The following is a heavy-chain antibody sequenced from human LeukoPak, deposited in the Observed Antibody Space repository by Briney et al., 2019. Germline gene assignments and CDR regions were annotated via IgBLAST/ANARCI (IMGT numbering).Heavy chain of an antibody. CDR1: SGSFSGYY. V-gene: IGHV4-34*01. CDR2: INDSGSV. D-gene: IGHD2-15*01. J-gene: IGHJ4*02. Sequence: PSETLSLTCAVYSGSFSGYYWSWIRQPPGKGLEWIGEINDSGSVNCNPSLKNRVTLSVDTSKNQFSLRLSSVAAADTAVYYCARRLVDSGASQVSGDWGQGTLVTVSS. CDR3: ARRLVDSGASQVSGD.